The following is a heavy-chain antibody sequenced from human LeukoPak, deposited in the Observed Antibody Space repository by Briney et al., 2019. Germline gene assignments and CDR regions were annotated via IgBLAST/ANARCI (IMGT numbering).Heavy chain of an antibody. CDR3: ARSRYYYDSSGYYSDY. CDR1: GFSFSSYW. Sequence: TGGSLRLSCSASGFSFSSYWMSWVRQAPGKGLEWVANIKEDESEKDYVDSVKGRFTISRDNAKNSLYLQMNSLRAEDTAVYYCARSRYYYDSSGYYSDYWGQGTLVTVSS. D-gene: IGHD3-22*01. CDR2: IKEDESEK. V-gene: IGHV3-7*01. J-gene: IGHJ4*02.